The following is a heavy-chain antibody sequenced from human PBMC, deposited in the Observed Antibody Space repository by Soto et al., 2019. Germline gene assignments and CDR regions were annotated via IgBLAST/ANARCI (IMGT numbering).Heavy chain of an antibody. CDR1: GFTFSSYS. D-gene: IGHD2-15*01. V-gene: IGHV3-48*01. Sequence: GGSLRLSCAASGFTFSSYSMNWVRQAPGKGLEWVSYISSSSSTIYYADSVKGRFTISRDNAKNTLYLQMNSLTAEDTAVYYCARDSEASGYCSGGSCSYYYYGMDVWGQGTTVTVSS. J-gene: IGHJ6*02. CDR3: ARDSEASGYCSGGSCSYYYYGMDV. CDR2: ISSSSSTI.